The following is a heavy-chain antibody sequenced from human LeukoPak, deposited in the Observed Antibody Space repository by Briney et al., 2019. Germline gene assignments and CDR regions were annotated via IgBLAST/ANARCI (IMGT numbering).Heavy chain of an antibody. Sequence: SETLSLTCAVYGGSFSGYYWSWIRQPPGKGLEWIGEINHSGSTNYNPSLKSRVTISVDTSKNQFSLKLSSVTAADTAVYCCARGAGIAAAGPYFDYWGRGTLVTVSS. CDR2: INHSGST. CDR3: ARGAGIAAAGPYFDY. CDR1: GGSFSGYY. J-gene: IGHJ4*02. D-gene: IGHD6-13*01. V-gene: IGHV4-34*01.